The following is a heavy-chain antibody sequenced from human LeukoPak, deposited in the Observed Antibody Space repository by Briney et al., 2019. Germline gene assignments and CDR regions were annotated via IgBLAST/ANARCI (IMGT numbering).Heavy chain of an antibody. V-gene: IGHV4-34*01. CDR2: INHSGST. J-gene: IGHJ4*02. Sequence: SETLSLTCAVYGGSFSGYYWSWIRQPPGKGLEWIGEINHSGSTNYNPSLKSRVTISVDTSKNQFSLKLSSVTAADTAVYYCARGSGYWGQGTLVTVSS. CDR1: GGSFSGYY. D-gene: IGHD3-10*01. CDR3: ARGSGY.